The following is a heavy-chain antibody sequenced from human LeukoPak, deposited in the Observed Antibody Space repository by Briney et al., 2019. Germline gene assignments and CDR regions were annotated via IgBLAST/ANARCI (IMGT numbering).Heavy chain of an antibody. V-gene: IGHV3-23*01. Sequence: GGSLRLSCAASGFTLSSYAMSWVRQAPGKGLEWVSGISGSGGTTYSADSMKGRFTISRDNSRNTLYLQMNSLRAEDTAVYYCAKSSPTRRLPDFDYWGLEPWSPSPQ. CDR1: GFTLSSYA. J-gene: IGHJ4*01. CDR3: AKSSPTRRLPDFDY. CDR2: ISGSGGTT. D-gene: IGHD5-18*01.